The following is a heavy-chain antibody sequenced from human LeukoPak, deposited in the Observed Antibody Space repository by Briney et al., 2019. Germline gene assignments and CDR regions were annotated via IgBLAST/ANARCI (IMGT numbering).Heavy chain of an antibody. J-gene: IGHJ5*02. CDR1: GFTFSSYG. V-gene: IGHV3-33*01. CDR2: IWYDGSNK. CDR3: LGEDSYGSFDP. Sequence: GGSLRLSCAASGFTFSSYGMHRVRQAPGKGLEWVAVIWYDGSNKYYADSVKGRFTISRDNSKNTLYLQMNSLRAEDTAVYYCLGEDSYGSFDPWGQGTLVTVSS. D-gene: IGHD5-24*01.